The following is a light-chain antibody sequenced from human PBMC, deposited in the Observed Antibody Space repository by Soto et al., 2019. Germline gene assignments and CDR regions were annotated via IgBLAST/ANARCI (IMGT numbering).Light chain of an antibody. J-gene: IGKJ1*01. V-gene: IGKV1-5*03. CDR3: QQYNTYSWT. Sequence: IQRTQSHSAMSASVGDRVTITCRASQSIKSWLAWYQQKPGKAPKLPIYEASSLESGVPSRFGGSGSGTEFTLTISSLQPDDFATYYCQQYNTYSWTFGQGTMVDVK. CDR1: QSIKSW. CDR2: EAS.